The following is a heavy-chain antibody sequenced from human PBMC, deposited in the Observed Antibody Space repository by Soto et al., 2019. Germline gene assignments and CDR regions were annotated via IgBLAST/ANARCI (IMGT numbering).Heavy chain of an antibody. CDR2: IIPIFGTA. V-gene: IGHV1-69*13. Sequence: SVKVSCKASGGTFSSYAISWVRQAPGQGLEWMGGIIPIFGTANYAQKFQGRVTITADESTSTAYMELSSLRSEDTAVYYCARRLGETENYFDYWGQGTLVTVSS. CDR1: GGTFSSYA. CDR3: ARRLGETENYFDY. D-gene: IGHD3-16*01. J-gene: IGHJ4*02.